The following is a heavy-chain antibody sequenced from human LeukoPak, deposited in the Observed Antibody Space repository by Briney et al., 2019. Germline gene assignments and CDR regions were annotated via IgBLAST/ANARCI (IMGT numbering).Heavy chain of an antibody. CDR2: IIPIFGTA. J-gene: IGHJ4*02. D-gene: IGHD5-18*01. CDR3: ARDQGYRYGYGDFDY. Sequence: SVKVSCKASGGTFRSYAISWVRQAPGQGLECMGGIIPIFGTANYAQKFQGRVTITADESTSTAYMELSSLRSEDTAVYYCARDQGYRYGYGDFDYWGQGTLVTVSS. V-gene: IGHV1-69*01. CDR1: GGTFRSYA.